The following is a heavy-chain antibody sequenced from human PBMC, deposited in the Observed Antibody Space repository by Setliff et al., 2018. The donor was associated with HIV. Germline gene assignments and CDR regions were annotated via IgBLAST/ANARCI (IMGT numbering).Heavy chain of an antibody. D-gene: IGHD3-3*01. CDR2: IYYSGNT. J-gene: IGHJ5*02. V-gene: IGHV4-59*01. CDR3: ARDLGRITLSGVNEGWFDP. Sequence: SETLSLTCAVYGGLFSGYHWSWIRQPPGKGLEWIGDIYYSGNTHFNPSLKSRVTISPDTSKNQDFLKLTSVTAADTAVYYCARDLGRITLSGVNEGWFDPWGQGTLVTVSS. CDR1: GGLFSGYH.